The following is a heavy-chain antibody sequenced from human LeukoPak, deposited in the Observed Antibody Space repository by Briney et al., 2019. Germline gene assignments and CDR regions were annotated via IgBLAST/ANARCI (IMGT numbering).Heavy chain of an antibody. Sequence: GGSLRLSCAASGFTVSNNYMRWVRQAPGKGLEWVSSIYSRGSTSYVDSVKGRFTISRDNSKNTLYLQMNGLRAEDTAVYYCARDLEAGDSSGYYYDGVDYWGQGTLVTVSS. V-gene: IGHV3-66*03. CDR2: IYSRGST. J-gene: IGHJ4*02. CDR1: GFTVSNNY. D-gene: IGHD3-22*01. CDR3: ARDLEAGDSSGYYYDGVDY.